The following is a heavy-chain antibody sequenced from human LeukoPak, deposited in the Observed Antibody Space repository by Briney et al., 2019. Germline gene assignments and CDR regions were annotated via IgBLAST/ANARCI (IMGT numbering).Heavy chain of an antibody. Sequence: SETLSLTCTVSGGSVSSGSYYWSWIRQPPGKGLEWIGYIYYSGSTNYNPSLKSRVTISVDTSKNQFSLKLSSVTAADTAVYYCARDTYYYDTPDAFDIWGQGTMVTVPS. CDR1: GGSVSSGSYY. D-gene: IGHD3-22*01. J-gene: IGHJ3*02. V-gene: IGHV4-61*01. CDR2: IYYSGST. CDR3: ARDTYYYDTPDAFDI.